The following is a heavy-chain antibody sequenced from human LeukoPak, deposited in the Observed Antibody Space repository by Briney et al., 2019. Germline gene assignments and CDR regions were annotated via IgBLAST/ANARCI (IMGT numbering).Heavy chain of an antibody. Sequence: SETLSLTCTVSGGSISSYYWSWIRQPPGEGLEWIGYSYYTGNTNYSPALKSRVTISFATSKNQFSLNLRSVTATDTAVYYCARRVYNRGLYDLGAFDLWGQGTMVTVSS. CDR3: ARRVYNRGLYDLGAFDL. D-gene: IGHD2-8*01. CDR2: SYYTGNT. V-gene: IGHV4-59*08. J-gene: IGHJ3*01. CDR1: GGSISSYY.